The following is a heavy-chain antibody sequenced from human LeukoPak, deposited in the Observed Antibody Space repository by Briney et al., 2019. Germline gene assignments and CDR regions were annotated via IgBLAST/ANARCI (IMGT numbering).Heavy chain of an antibody. CDR1: GYSFISYW. CDR2: IYPGDSDT. J-gene: IGHJ4*02. CDR3: ARQASRYYYDSSGYYGFFDY. V-gene: IGHV5-51*01. D-gene: IGHD3-22*01. Sequence: GESLKISCKASGYSFISYWIGWVRQMPGKGLEWMGIIYPGDSDTRYSPSFQGQVTISADKSISTAYLQWSSLKASDTAMYYCARQASRYYYDSSGYYGFFDYWGQGTLVTVSS.